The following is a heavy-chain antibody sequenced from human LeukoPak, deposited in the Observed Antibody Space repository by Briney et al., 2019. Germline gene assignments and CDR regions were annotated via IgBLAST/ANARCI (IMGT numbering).Heavy chain of an antibody. CDR2: ITHSGIT. CDR1: GRSFSGYY. D-gene: IGHD2-15*01. J-gene: IGHJ2*01. V-gene: IGHV4-34*01. CDR3: ARGRINYCSGGSCSRSGRTTTHWYFDL. Sequence: SETLSLTCAVYGRSFSGYYWTWIRQTPGKGLEWIGEITHSGITDYNPSLRSRVTISVDTSKNQFSLKLSSVTAADTAIYYCARGRINYCSGGSCSRSGRTTTHWYFDLWGRGTLVTVSS.